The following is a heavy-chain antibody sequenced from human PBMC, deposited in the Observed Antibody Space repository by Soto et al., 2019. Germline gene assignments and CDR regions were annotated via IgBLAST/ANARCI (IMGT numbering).Heavy chain of an antibody. D-gene: IGHD6-19*01. CDR1: GGTFSSYA. CDR2: IIPIFGTA. CDR3: ARGLAVAATHYYYYYYGMDV. J-gene: IGHJ6*02. V-gene: IGHV1-69*01. Sequence: QVQLVQSGAEVKKTGSSVKVSCKASGGTFSSYAISWVRQAPGQGLEWMGGIIPIFGTANYAQKFQGRVTITADESTSTAYMELSSLRSEDTAVYYCARGLAVAATHYYYYYYGMDVWGQGTTVTVSS.